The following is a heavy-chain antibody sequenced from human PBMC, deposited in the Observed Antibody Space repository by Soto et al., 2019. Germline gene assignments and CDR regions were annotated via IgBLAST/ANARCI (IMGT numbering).Heavy chain of an antibody. CDR1: GFTFDDYA. D-gene: IGHD2-2*01. J-gene: IGHJ3*01. CDR3: ARDTEENQLLYDALDF. V-gene: IGHV3-9*01. CDR2: ISFNSGSI. Sequence: GGSLRLSCVASGFTFDDYAMHWVRQAPGKGLEWVSGISFNSGSIGYAESVKGRFTISRDNARNSLYLQMNSLRAEDTALYYCARDTEENQLLYDALDFWGQGTMVSVSS.